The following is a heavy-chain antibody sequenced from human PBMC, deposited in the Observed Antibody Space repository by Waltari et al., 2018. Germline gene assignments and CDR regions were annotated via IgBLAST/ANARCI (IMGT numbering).Heavy chain of an antibody. CDR2: IHYIGDT. CDR1: GDSISNNNYY. CDR3: ARNQRGWFDAFDI. D-gene: IGHD6-19*01. V-gene: IGHV4-39*07. J-gene: IGHJ3*02. Sequence: QLQLQESGPGLVEPSETLSLTCTASGDSISNNNYYWGWIRQPRGTGLQWIGSIHYIGDTYYSPSLKIRVIISVDTSNNQFSLRLTSVTAADTAIYFCARNQRGWFDAFDIWGQGTAVTVSS.